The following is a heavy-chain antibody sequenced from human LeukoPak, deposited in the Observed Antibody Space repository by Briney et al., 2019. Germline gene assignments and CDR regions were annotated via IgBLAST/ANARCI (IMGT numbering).Heavy chain of an antibody. Sequence: GASVKVSCKASGYTFTSYDINWVRQATGQGLEWMEWMNPNMGNTGYAQKFQGRVTMTRNTSISTAYMELSSLRSEDTAVYYCASHTYYDILTGYLRGYYGMDVWGQGTTVTVSS. CDR3: ASHTYYDILTGYLRGYYGMDV. CDR1: GYTFTSYD. V-gene: IGHV1-8*01. CDR2: MNPNMGNT. J-gene: IGHJ6*02. D-gene: IGHD3-9*01.